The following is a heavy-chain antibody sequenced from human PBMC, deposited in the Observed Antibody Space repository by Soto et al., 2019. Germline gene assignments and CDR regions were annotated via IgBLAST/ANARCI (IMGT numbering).Heavy chain of an antibody. Sequence: EVQLVESGGGLVQPGGSLRLSCAASGFIVSSNYMSWVRQAPGKGLEWVSVIYTGGNTYYADSVKGRFTISRDNSKNTLYLQMNGLSAEDTAVYYCAGHDWFDPWGQGTLVTVSS. J-gene: IGHJ5*02. CDR3: AGHDWFDP. V-gene: IGHV3-66*04. CDR1: GFIVSSNY. CDR2: IYTGGNT.